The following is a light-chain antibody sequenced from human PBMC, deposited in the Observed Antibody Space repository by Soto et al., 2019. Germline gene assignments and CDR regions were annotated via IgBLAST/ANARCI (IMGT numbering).Light chain of an antibody. J-gene: IGLJ1*01. Sequence: QSVLTQPASVSGSPGQSITISCTGTSSDVGGYNYVSWYQQHPGKAPKLMICDVSDRPSGISNRFSGSKSGNTASLTISGLKAEDEADYYCSSYTTSSTYVFGTGTKVTV. CDR3: SSYTTSSTYV. CDR2: DVS. V-gene: IGLV2-14*01. CDR1: SSDVGGYNY.